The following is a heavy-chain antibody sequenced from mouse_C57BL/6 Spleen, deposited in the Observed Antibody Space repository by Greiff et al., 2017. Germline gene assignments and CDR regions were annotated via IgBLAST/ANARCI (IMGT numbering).Heavy chain of an antibody. D-gene: IGHD1-1*01. CDR3: AREATTDYFDD. V-gene: IGHV5-4*01. CDR1: GFTFSSYA. J-gene: IGHJ2*01. Sequence: EVQLVESGGGLVKPGGSLKLSCAASGFTFSSYAMSWVRQTPEKRLEWVATISDGGSYTYYPDNVKGRFTISRDNAKNNLYLQMSHLKSEDTAMYYCAREATTDYFDDWGQGTTLTVSS. CDR2: ISDGGSYT.